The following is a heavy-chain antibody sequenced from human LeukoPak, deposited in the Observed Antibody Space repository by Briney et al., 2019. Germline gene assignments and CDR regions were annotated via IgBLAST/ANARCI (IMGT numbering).Heavy chain of an antibody. CDR3: AGTLSGSYYYYFDY. CDR1: GGSFSGYY. V-gene: IGHV4-34*01. CDR2: INHSGST. J-gene: IGHJ4*02. Sequence: SETLSLTCAVYGGSFSGYYWSWIRQPPGKGLEWIGEINHSGSTNYNPSLKSRVTISVDTSKNQFSLKLSSVTAADTAVYYCAGTLSGSYYYYFDYWGQGTLVTVSS. D-gene: IGHD3-10*01.